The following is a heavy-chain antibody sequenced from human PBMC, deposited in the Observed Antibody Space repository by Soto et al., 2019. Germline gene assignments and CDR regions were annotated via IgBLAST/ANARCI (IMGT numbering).Heavy chain of an antibody. CDR2: IRGKGNNYAT. V-gene: IGHV3-73*01. J-gene: IGHJ4*02. D-gene: IGHD5-12*01. Sequence: EVQLVESGGGLVQPGGSLKLSCAASGFTFSGSAIHWVRQASGKGLEWVGRIRGKGNNYATAYAASVKGRFTISRDDSKNTAYLQMNSLKTEDTAVYYCTRGDDIVATFGSWGQGTLVTVSS. CDR1: GFTFSGSA. CDR3: TRGDDIVATFGS.